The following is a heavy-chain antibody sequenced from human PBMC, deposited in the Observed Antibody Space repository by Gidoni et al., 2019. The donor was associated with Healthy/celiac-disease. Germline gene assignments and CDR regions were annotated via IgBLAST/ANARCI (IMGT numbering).Heavy chain of an antibody. CDR2: ISWNSGSI. Sequence: EVQLVESGGGLVQPGRSLRLSCAASGFPCVDYAMHWVGQAPGKGREWVSGISWNSGSIGYADSVKGRFTISRDNAKNSLYLQMNSLRAEDTALYYCARSSSSRYYYYGMDVWGQGTTVTVSS. CDR1: GFPCVDYA. CDR3: ARSSSSRYYYYGMDV. J-gene: IGHJ6*02. V-gene: IGHV3-9*01. D-gene: IGHD6-6*01.